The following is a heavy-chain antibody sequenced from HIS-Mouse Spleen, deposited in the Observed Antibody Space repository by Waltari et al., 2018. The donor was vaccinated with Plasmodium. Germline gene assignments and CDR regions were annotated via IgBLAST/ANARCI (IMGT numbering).Heavy chain of an antibody. CDR2: ISSSSSYI. CDR1: GFTFSIYT. Sequence: EVQLVESGGGLVKPGGSLRLSCAASGFTFSIYTMNWVRQAPGKGLEWVASISSSSSYIYYADSVKGRFTISRDNAKNSLYLQMNSLRAEDTAVYYCARDPPLSITGDLDAFDIWGQGTMVTVSS. D-gene: IGHD7-27*01. CDR3: ARDPPLSITGDLDAFDI. V-gene: IGHV3-21*01. J-gene: IGHJ3*02.